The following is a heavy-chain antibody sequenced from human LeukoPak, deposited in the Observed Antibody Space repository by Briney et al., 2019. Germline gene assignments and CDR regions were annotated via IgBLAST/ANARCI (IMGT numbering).Heavy chain of an antibody. CDR2: ISYDGSNK. Sequence: PEGSLRLSCAASGFTFSSYAIHWVRQAPGKGLEWVAVISYDGSNKYYADSVKGRFTISRDNSKNTLYLQMNSLRAEDTAVYYCARARPGFKYYFDYWGQGTLVTVSS. J-gene: IGHJ4*02. D-gene: IGHD1-14*01. V-gene: IGHV3-30-3*01. CDR3: ARARPGFKYYFDY. CDR1: GFTFSSYA.